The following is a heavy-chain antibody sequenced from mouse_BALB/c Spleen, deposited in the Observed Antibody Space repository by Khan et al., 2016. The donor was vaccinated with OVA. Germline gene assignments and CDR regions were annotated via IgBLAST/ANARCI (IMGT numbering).Heavy chain of an antibody. Sequence: VQLKQSGPGLVKPSQSLSLTCTVTGYSITSGYGWNWIRQFPGNKLEWMGYISYSGSTNYNPSLKSRISITRDTSKNQFFLQLNSVTTEDTATXSCARTARRKYWGQGTTLTVSS. D-gene: IGHD1-2*01. CDR1: GYSITSGYG. CDR2: ISYSGST. V-gene: IGHV3-2*02. CDR3: ARTARRKY. J-gene: IGHJ2*01.